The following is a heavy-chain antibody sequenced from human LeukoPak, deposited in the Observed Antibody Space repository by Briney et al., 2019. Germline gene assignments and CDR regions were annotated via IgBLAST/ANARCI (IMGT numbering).Heavy chain of an antibody. CDR2: INTNTGNP. CDR1: GYTFTTYA. J-gene: IGHJ4*02. Sequence: GGSMKVSCKASGYTFTTYAMTWVRQAPGQGLEWMGWINTNTGNPTYAQGFTGRFVFSLDTSVSTAYLQITSLKAEDTAVYYCARVVSSLSIAAPYWGQGTLVTVSS. CDR3: ARVVSSLSIAAPY. D-gene: IGHD6-6*01. V-gene: IGHV7-4-1*02.